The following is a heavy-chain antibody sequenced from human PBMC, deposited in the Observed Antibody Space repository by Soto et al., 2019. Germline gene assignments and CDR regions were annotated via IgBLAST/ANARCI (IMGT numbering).Heavy chain of an antibody. J-gene: IGHJ4*02. CDR3: AVNDYLDY. CDR2: IKRKSDGGAT. Sequence: GGRVGLSCTTSGFTFSTSAITGGRQAPGKGLEWVGRIKRKSDGGATDYAAPVKGRFTISRDDSANTLYLQMNSLKTEDTAVYFCAVNDYLDYWGQGALVTVSS. CDR1: GFTFSTSA. V-gene: IGHV3-15*01.